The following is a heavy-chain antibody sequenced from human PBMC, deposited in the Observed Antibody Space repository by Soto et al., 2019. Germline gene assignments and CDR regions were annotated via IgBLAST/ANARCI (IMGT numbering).Heavy chain of an antibody. CDR2: ISSSSSDT. CDR3: ARHHIGY. CDR1: GFTFSDYY. V-gene: IGHV3-11*03. J-gene: IGHJ4*02. Sequence: GGSLTLSCAASGFTFSDYYMSWIRQAPGKGLEWISHISSSSSDTEYADSVKGRFTISRDNAKNSLYLQMNSLRVEETAVYYCARHHIGYWGQGTLVTV.